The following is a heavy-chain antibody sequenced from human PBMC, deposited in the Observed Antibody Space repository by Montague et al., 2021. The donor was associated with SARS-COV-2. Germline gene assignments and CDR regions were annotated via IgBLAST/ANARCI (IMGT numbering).Heavy chain of an antibody. J-gene: IGHJ4*02. CDR3: ARVRYFDTTFDY. CDR1: GFSLSTSGMC. V-gene: IGHV2-70*01. Sequence: PALVKPTQTLTLTCTFSGFSLSTSGMCMSWIRQPPGKALEWLALIDWDDDKFYSTSLKTRLTISKDTSKNQVVLTMANMDPVDTATYYCARVRYFDTTFDYWGQGTLVTVSS. D-gene: IGHD3-9*01. CDR2: IDWDDDK.